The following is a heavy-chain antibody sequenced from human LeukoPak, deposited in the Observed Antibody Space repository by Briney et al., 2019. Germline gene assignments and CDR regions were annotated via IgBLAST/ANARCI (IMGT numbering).Heavy chain of an antibody. CDR3: ARAAPYGGNEGVDY. CDR2: IDAGNGKT. V-gene: IGHV1-3*01. Sequence: APVKVSCKASQYTFTDYAVHWVRQAPGQRLEWMGWIDAGNGKTKYSQSFQGRVTIIRDTSATTAYMELSSLRSEDTAVYYCARAAPYGGNEGVDYWGQGTLVTVSS. J-gene: IGHJ4*02. D-gene: IGHD4-23*01. CDR1: QYTFTDYA.